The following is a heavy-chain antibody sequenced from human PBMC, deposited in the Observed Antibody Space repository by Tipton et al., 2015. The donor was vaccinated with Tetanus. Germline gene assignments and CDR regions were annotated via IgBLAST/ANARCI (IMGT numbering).Heavy chain of an antibody. CDR1: GFTFSSYS. D-gene: IGHD3-10*01. V-gene: IGHV3-21*01. CDR3: ASGVTLDY. J-gene: IGHJ4*02. CDR2: ISSTSTYI. Sequence: SLRLSCEGSGFTFSSYSMNWVRQAPGKGLEWVSSISSTSTYIDYADSLKGRFTVSRDNAKNSLYLQINNLRADDTAVYYCASGVTLDYWGQGTLVSVSS.